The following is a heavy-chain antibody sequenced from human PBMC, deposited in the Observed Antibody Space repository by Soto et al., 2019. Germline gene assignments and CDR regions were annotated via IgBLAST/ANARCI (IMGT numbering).Heavy chain of an antibody. J-gene: IGHJ4*02. V-gene: IGHV1-69*12. CDR2: IIPNFGTA. CDR3: ARCARDYYDSSGYYYIGY. D-gene: IGHD3-22*01. CDR1: GGTFSSYA. Sequence: QVQLVQSGAEVKKPGSSVKVSCKASGGTFSSYAISWVRQAPGQGLEWMGGIIPNFGTANYAQTFQGGVTITADESTSTAYMELSSLRSEDTAVYYCARCARDYYDSSGYYYIGYWGQGTLVTVSS.